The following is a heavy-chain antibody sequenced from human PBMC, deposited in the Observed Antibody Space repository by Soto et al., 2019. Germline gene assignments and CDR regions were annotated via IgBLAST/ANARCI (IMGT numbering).Heavy chain of an antibody. CDR2: ISAYNGNT. CDR3: ARSGSLRYFFGLSTWFDP. J-gene: IGHJ5*02. D-gene: IGHD3-9*01. V-gene: IGHV1-18*01. CDR1: GYTFTSYG. Sequence: ASVKVSCKASGYTFTSYGIGWVRQAPGQGLEWMGWISAYNGNTNYAQKLQGRVTMTTDTSTSTAYMELRSLRSDDTAVYYCARSGSLRYFFGLSTWFDPWGPGTMVTVSS.